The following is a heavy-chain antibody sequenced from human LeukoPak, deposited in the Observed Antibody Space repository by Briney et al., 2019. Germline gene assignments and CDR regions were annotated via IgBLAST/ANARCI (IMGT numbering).Heavy chain of an antibody. CDR3: ARGVADYDSSGYYSSGDWFDP. D-gene: IGHD3-22*01. Sequence: SETLSLTCTVSGGSISSGGYYWSWIRQHPGKGLEWIGYIYYSGSTYYNPSLKSRVTISVDTSKNQFSLKLSSVTAADTAVYYCARGVADYDSSGYYSSGDWFDPWGQGTLVTVSS. CDR1: GGSISSGGYY. V-gene: IGHV4-31*03. J-gene: IGHJ5*02. CDR2: IYYSGST.